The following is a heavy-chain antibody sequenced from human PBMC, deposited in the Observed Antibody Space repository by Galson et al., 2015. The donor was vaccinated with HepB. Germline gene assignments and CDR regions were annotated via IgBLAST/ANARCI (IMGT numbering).Heavy chain of an antibody. J-gene: IGHJ4*02. V-gene: IGHV1-3*01. D-gene: IGHD6-6*01. CDR1: GYTFTSYA. CDR2: INAGNGNT. CDR3: ARSYSSSSRYFDY. Sequence: SVKVSCKASGYTFTSYAMHWVRQAPGQRLEWMGWINAGNGNTKYSQKFQGRVTITRDTSASTAYMELSSLRSEDTAVYYCARSYSSSSRYFDYWGQGTLVTVSS.